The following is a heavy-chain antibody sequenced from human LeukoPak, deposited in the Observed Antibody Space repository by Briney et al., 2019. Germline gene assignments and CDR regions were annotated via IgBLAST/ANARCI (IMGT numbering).Heavy chain of an antibody. CDR1: GFTFSSYN. CDR3: VRGVMGRSAWYYFDY. J-gene: IGHJ4*02. CDR2: ISSSSSTM. Sequence: GGSLRPSCAASGFTFSSYNMNWVRQAPGRGLEWLSYISSSSSTMYYADSVQGRFTISRDNTKNSLYLVMNSLRAEDTAVYYCVRGVMGRSAWYYFDYWGQGALVTVSS. V-gene: IGHV3-48*04. D-gene: IGHD2-8*01.